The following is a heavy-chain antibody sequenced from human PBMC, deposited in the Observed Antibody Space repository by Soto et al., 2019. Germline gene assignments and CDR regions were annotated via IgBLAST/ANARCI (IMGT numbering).Heavy chain of an antibody. CDR2: VSSSSSTI. D-gene: IGHD2-2*01. Sequence: GGSLRLSCAASGFTFSSYGMSWVRQAPGKGLEWVSYVSSSSSTIYYADSVKGRFTVSRDNAKNSVYLQMKSLRAEDTAVYYCARAHRLVPAAKYWGQGTLVTVSS. J-gene: IGHJ4*02. CDR1: GFTFSSYG. V-gene: IGHV3-48*01. CDR3: ARAHRLVPAAKY.